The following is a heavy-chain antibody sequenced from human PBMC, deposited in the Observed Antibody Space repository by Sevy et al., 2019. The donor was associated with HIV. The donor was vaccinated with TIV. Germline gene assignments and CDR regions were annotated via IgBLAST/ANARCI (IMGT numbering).Heavy chain of an antibody. D-gene: IGHD3-10*01. V-gene: IGHV4-59*01. CDR3: ARSRSSGSYYNYYDAFDI. Sequence: SETLSLTCTVSGGSISSYYWSWIRQPPGKGLEWIGYIYYSGSTNYNPSLKSRVTISVDTSKNQFSLKLGSVTAADTAVYYCARSRSSGSYYNYYDAFDIWGQGTMVTVSS. CDR2: IYYSGST. CDR1: GGSISSYY. J-gene: IGHJ3*02.